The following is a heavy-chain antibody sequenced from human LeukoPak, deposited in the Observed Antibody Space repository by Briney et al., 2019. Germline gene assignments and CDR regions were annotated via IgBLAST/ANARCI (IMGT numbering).Heavy chain of an antibody. D-gene: IGHD6-13*01. V-gene: IGHV4-34*01. J-gene: IGHJ4*02. Sequence: SETLPLTCAVYGGSFSGYYWSWIRQPPGKGLEWIGEINHSGSTNYNPSLKSRVTISVDTSKNQFSLKLSSVTAADTAVYYCARDTRIAAAGTFDYWGQGTLVTVSS. CDR1: GGSFSGYY. CDR3: ARDTRIAAAGTFDY. CDR2: INHSGST.